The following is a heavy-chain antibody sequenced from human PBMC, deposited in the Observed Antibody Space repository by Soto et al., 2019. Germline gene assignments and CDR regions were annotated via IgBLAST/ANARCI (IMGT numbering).Heavy chain of an antibody. CDR2: IYYSGST. CDR3: ARDRYVGYYYYGMDV. D-gene: IGHD1-1*01. V-gene: IGHV4-31*03. CDR1: GGSISSGGYY. Sequence: TSETLSLTCTVSGGSISSGGYYWSWIRHHPGKGLEWIGYIYYSGSTYYNPSLKSRVTISVDTSKNQFSLKLSSVTAADTAVYYCARDRYVGYYYYGMDVWGQGTTVTVSS. J-gene: IGHJ6*02.